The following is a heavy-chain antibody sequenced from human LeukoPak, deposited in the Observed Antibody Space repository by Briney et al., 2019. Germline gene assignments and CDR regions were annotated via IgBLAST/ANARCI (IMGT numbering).Heavy chain of an antibody. CDR3: AREGSGTSSPMAY. J-gene: IGHJ4*02. CDR1: GGSFSTYA. CDR2: IYPMLGVD. V-gene: IGHV1-69*04. Sequence: ASVKVSCEASGGSFSTYAVSWVRQAPGQGLEWMGRIYPMLGVDNYAQRFQGRVTITADKSTGTAYMELNSPTSEDTAVYYCAREGSGTSSPMAYWGQGTLVTVSS. D-gene: IGHD1-14*01.